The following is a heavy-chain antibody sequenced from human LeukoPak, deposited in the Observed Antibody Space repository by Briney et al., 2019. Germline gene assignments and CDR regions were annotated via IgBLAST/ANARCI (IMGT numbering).Heavy chain of an antibody. CDR3: ARARGPYQLPTTYFDY. J-gene: IGHJ4*02. D-gene: IGHD2-2*01. Sequence: GGSLRLSCAASGFTFSSDEMNWVRQAPRKGQERDSYISINGSTIYYSNPSKGRFTISRDNAKNSLYMQMNSLSAEVRAVYYCARARGPYQLPTTYFDYWGQGTLVTVSS. V-gene: IGHV3-48*03. CDR2: ISINGSTI. CDR1: GFTFSSDE.